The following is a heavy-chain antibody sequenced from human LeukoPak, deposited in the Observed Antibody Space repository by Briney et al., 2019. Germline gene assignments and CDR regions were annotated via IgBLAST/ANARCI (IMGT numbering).Heavy chain of an antibody. Sequence: GGSLRLSCAASGFTFSSYNMNWVRQAPGKGLEWVSHITSSSTIYYADSVKGRFTISRDNAKKSLYLQMNSLRDEDTAVYYCARRFDSWGQGTLVTVSS. J-gene: IGHJ4*02. CDR2: ITSSSTI. V-gene: IGHV3-48*02. CDR1: GFTFSSYN. CDR3: ARRFDS.